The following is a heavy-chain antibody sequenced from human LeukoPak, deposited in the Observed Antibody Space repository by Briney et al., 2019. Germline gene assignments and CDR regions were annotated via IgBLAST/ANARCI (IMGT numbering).Heavy chain of an antibody. CDR2: SHPGDSDT. D-gene: IGHD3-10*01. CDR3: ARRQSYISRRIQYYYMDV. J-gene: IGHJ6*03. V-gene: IGHV5-51*01. Sequence: GESLKIPFEGSGYEFTSYWIAWVRQMPGKGLEGVGISHPGDSDTRYSPSFQGQVTISADKSTNTAYLQWSSLKASDTAMYYCARRQSYISRRIQYYYMDVWGEGTTVTVSS. CDR1: GYEFTSYW.